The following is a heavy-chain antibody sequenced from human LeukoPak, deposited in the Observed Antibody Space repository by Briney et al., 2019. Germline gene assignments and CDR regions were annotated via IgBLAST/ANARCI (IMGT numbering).Heavy chain of an antibody. D-gene: IGHD2-2*01. CDR1: GGTFSSYA. CDR3: ARDRVDCSSTTCSEYYYYYNMDV. CDR2: IIPFFGTT. J-gene: IGHJ6*03. V-gene: IGHV1-69*05. Sequence: GASVKVSCKASGGTFSSYAISWVRQAPGQGLEWMGGIIPFFGTTNYAQKFQGRVTITTDDSTNTAYMEVSSLRSEDTAVYYCARDRVDCSSTTCSEYYYYYNMDVWGKETTVTVSS.